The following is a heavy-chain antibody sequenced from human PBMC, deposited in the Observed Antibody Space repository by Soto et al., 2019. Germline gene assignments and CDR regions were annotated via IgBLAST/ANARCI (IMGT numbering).Heavy chain of an antibody. J-gene: IGHJ6*02. Sequence: EVQLVESGGVVVQPGGSLRLSCAASGFTFDDYTMHWVRQAPGKGLEWVSLISWDGGSTYYVDSVKGRITISRDNSKNSLYLQMNSLRTEDTALYYCAKDTGRYDFWRGYGMDLWRQGTTVTVSS. CDR3: AKDTGRYDFWRGYGMDL. CDR1: GFTFDDYT. D-gene: IGHD3-3*01. V-gene: IGHV3-43*01. CDR2: ISWDGGST.